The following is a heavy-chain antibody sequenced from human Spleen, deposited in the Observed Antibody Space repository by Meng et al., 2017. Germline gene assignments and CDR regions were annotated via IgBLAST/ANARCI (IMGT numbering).Heavy chain of an antibody. V-gene: IGHV3-74*01. D-gene: IGHD6-13*01. CDR2: INTDGSTT. J-gene: IGHJ4*02. Sequence: GESLKISCVASGFTFSSYWMHWVRQDPGKGLVWVSRINTDGSTTSYADSVKGRFTISRDNSKNTVYLQMSSLRADDTAVYYCTKEGSGSWYDYWGQGTLVTVSS. CDR1: GFTFSSYW. CDR3: TKEGSGSWYDY.